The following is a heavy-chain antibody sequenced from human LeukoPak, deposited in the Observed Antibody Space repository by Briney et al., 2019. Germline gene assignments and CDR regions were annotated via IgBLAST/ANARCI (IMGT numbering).Heavy chain of an antibody. CDR2: IYYTGTP. D-gene: IGHD1-1*01. CDR1: GDSISGSY. V-gene: IGHV4-59*01. Sequence: TSETLSLTCSVSGDSISGSYWNWIRQSPGKELEWIGNIYYTGTPKYNPSLTNRVTISADTSKGQVSLNLNSVTAADTAVYYCAKTLGRGPASGWYFFNYWGPGLLVTVSS. CDR3: AKTLGRGPASGWYFFNY. J-gene: IGHJ4*02.